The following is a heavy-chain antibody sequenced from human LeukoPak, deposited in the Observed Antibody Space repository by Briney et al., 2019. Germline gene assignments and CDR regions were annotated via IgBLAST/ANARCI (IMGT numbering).Heavy chain of an antibody. CDR2: INHSGST. D-gene: IGHD3-3*01. CDR3: ARGRRFLEWLPTSYYYYGMDV. CDR1: GGSFSGYY. Sequence: SETLSLTCAVYGGSFSGYYWSWLRQPPGKGLEWIGEINHSGSTNYNPSLKSRVTISVDTSKNQFSLKLSSVIAADTAVYYCARGRRFLEWLPTSYYYYGMDVWGQGTTVTVSS. J-gene: IGHJ6*02. V-gene: IGHV4-34*01.